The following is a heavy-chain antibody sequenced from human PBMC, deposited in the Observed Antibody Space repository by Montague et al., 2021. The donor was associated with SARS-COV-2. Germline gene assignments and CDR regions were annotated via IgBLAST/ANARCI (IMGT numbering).Heavy chain of an antibody. Sequence: TLSLTCTVSGGSISSGSYYWSWIRQPAGKGLEWIGRIYTSETTDYSFSLKSRVTISVDTSKNQCSLKLTSVTAADTAVYYCARAHSGSWAHLDNWGQGSLVTVSS. CDR2: IYTSETT. CDR1: GGSISSGSYY. CDR3: ARAHSGSWAHLDN. D-gene: IGHD5-12*01. J-gene: IGHJ4*02. V-gene: IGHV4-61*02.